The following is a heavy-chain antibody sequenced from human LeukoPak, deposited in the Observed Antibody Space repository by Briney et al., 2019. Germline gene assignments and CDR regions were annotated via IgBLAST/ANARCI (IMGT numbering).Heavy chain of an antibody. CDR3: ARQQKLVRGYFDY. D-gene: IGHD6-6*01. J-gene: IGHJ4*02. V-gene: IGHV5-51*01. CDR1: GYSFTSYW. CDR2: IYPGDSDT. Sequence: GESLKISCQGSGYSFTSYWIGWVRQMPGKGLESMGIIYPGDSDTRYSPSFQGQVTISADKSISTAYLQWSSLKASDTAMYYCARQQKLVRGYFDYWAQGTLVTVSS.